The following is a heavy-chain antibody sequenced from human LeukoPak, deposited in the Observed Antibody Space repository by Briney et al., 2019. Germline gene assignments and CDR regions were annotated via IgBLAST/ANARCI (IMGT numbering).Heavy chain of an antibody. Sequence: SETLSLTCTVSGGSINNYYWTWIRQPPGKGLEWIGFIYYSGNTDYNPSLKSRATISVDTSRNNLSLKLTSVTAADTAVYYCARAGKRISSGYPNWFDPWGQGILVTVSS. CDR2: IYYSGNT. J-gene: IGHJ5*02. D-gene: IGHD3-22*01. CDR1: GGSINNYY. CDR3: ARAGKRISSGYPNWFDP. V-gene: IGHV4-59*01.